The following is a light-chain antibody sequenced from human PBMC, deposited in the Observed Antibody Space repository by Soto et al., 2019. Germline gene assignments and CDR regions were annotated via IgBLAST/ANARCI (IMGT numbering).Light chain of an antibody. CDR2: GAS. J-gene: IGKJ1*01. CDR1: QSVSSSY. Sequence: EIVLTQSPCTPSLSPGERDTLSCRASQSVSSSYLAWYQQKPGQAPRLLIYGASSSATGIPDRFSGSGPGTDFTLTISRLEPEDFAVYYWQSERTFGQGTKVDIK. CDR3: QSERT. V-gene: IGKV3-20*01.